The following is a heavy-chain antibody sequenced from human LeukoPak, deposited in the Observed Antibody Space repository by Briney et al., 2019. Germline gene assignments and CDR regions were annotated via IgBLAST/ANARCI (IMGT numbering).Heavy chain of an antibody. J-gene: IGHJ3*01. D-gene: IGHD3-9*01. V-gene: IGHV1-18*01. CDR3: AREKNDILTGYPDVFDV. CDR2: ISPYNGDR. CDR1: GYIFTNYG. Sequence: ASVKVSCKASGYIFTNYGVSWVRQAPGQGLEWMGWISPYNGDRNFAQKVQGRVTMTTDTSTSTAYMELRSLRSDDTAIYYCAREKNDILTGYPDVFDVWGQGTLVSASS.